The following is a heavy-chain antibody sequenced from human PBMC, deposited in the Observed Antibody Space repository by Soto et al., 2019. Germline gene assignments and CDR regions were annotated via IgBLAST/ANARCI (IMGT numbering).Heavy chain of an antibody. V-gene: IGHV4-59*01. CDR1: GDSISSFY. CDR2: IFSSGST. CDR3: ARVGYCSSTPCWPIGYFEY. D-gene: IGHD2-2*01. J-gene: IGHJ4*02. Sequence: QVQLQESGPGLVKPSETLSLTCTVSGDSISSFYWTWIRQPPGKGLEWVGYIFSSGSTNYNPSLKSRVNISVDTSENQFSLKLTSVTDADTAVYYCARVGYCSSTPCWPIGYFEYWGQGTLVTVSS.